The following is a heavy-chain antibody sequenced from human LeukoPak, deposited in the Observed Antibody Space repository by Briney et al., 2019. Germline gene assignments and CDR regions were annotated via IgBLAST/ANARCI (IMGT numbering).Heavy chain of an antibody. J-gene: IGHJ4*02. CDR3: ARLTPPFDY. CDR1: GFTFSNYW. Sequence: GGSLRLSCAASGFTFSNYWVHWDRQAPGKGLVWVARINSDGSTTNYADSVKGRFTISRDNAKNTLYLQMNSLRAEDTAVYYCARLTPPFDYWGQGTLVTVSS. CDR2: INSDGSTT. D-gene: IGHD3-16*01. V-gene: IGHV3-74*01.